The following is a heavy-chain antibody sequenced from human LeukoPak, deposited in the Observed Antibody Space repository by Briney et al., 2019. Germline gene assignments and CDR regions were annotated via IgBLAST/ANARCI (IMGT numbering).Heavy chain of an antibody. D-gene: IGHD2-21*02. CDR3: ARDSFMDIVVVTAPSDI. J-gene: IGHJ3*02. CDR1: AFIFSGHW. V-gene: IGHV3-7*01. CDR2: IKEDGSER. Sequence: GGSLRLSCEGSAFIFSGHWMNWVRQTPGKGLEWVSSIKEDGSERQYVDSVKGRFSISRDNAKNTLYLQMDSLRVEDTAVYYCARDSFMDIVVVTAPSDIWGQGTMVTVSS.